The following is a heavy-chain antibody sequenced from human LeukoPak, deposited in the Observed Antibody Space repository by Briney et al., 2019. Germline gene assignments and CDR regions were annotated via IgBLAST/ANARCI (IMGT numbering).Heavy chain of an antibody. CDR2: IYPGDSDT. CDR1: EYSFTSYW. Sequence: GESLKISCKGSEYSFTSYWIGWVRQMPGKGLEWMGIIYPGDSDTRYNPSFQGQVTISADKSISTAYLQWSSLKASDTAMYYCARPARSPLADWDDAFDIWGQGTMVTVSS. V-gene: IGHV5-51*01. J-gene: IGHJ3*02. CDR3: ARPARSPLADWDDAFDI. D-gene: IGHD3/OR15-3a*01.